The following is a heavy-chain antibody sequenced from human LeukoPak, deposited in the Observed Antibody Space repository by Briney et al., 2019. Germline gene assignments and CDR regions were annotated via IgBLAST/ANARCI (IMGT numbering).Heavy chain of an antibody. J-gene: IGHJ4*02. D-gene: IGHD6-19*01. CDR2: INPSSTTI. CDR1: GFTFSTYS. CDR3: AKDARRSSGWYFFDH. V-gene: IGHV3-48*02. Sequence: GGSLRLSCAASGFTFSTYSMNWVRQAPGKGLEWVSYINPSSTTIYYADSVKGRFTISRDDAKNSLYLQMNSLRDEDTAVYYCAKDARRSSGWYFFDHWGQGTLVTVSS.